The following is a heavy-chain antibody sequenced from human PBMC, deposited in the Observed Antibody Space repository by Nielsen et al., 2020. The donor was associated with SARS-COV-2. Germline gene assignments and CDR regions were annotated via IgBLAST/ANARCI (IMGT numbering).Heavy chain of an antibody. CDR2: ISAST. J-gene: IGHJ4*02. Sequence: VRQAPGKGLEWVSAISASTYYADSVKGRFTISRDNSKNTLYLQMNSLRAEDTAVYYCAKRSGYTSGWYGDYWGQGTLVTVSS. CDR3: AKRSGYTSGWYGDY. V-gene: IGHV3-23*01. D-gene: IGHD6-19*01.